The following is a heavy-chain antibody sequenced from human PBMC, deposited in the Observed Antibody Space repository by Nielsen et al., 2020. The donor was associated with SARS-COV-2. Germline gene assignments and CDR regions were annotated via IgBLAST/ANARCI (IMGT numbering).Heavy chain of an antibody. CDR2: IYYSGST. V-gene: IGHV4-31*03. D-gene: IGHD3-3*01. CDR1: GGSISSGGYY. J-gene: IGHJ4*02. Sequence: SETLSLTCTVSGGSISSGGYYWSWIRQHPGKGLEWIGYIYYSGSTYYNPSLKSRVTISVDTSKNQFSLKLSSVTAADTAVYYCARDDRRFLEWLFFDYWGQGTLVTVSS. CDR3: ARDDRRFLEWLFFDY.